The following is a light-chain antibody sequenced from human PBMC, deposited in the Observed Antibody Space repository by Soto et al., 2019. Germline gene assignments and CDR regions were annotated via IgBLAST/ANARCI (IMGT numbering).Light chain of an antibody. J-gene: IGLJ1*01. CDR3: QSYDSSLSGSV. V-gene: IGLV2-14*01. Sequence: QSVLTQPASVSGSPGQSITISCAGTRDDIGAYDYVSWYQQHPGNAPKLLVYEVTNRPSGVSDRFSGSKSGNTASLTISGLQAEDEADYYCQSYDSSLSGSVFGTGTKVTVL. CDR2: EVT. CDR1: RDDIGAYDY.